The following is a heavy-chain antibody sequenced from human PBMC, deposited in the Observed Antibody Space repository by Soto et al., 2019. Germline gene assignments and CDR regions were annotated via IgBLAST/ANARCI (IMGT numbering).Heavy chain of an antibody. Sequence: SETLSLTCTVSGDSITSSSHYWGWIRQPPGKGLESIANIYYDGNTYYNPSLKSRVTISLDTSKNQFSLRLNSVTAADTAVYYCARSLILTGYYIHDAFDIWGQGTMVTVSS. D-gene: IGHD3-9*01. J-gene: IGHJ3*02. CDR1: GDSITSSSHY. V-gene: IGHV4-39*07. CDR2: IYYDGNT. CDR3: ARSLILTGYYIHDAFDI.